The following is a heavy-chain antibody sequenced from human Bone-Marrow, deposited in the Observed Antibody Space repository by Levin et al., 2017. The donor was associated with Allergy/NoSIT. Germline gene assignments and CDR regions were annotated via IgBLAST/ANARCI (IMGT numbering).Heavy chain of an antibody. D-gene: IGHD5-12*01. J-gene: IGHJ4*02. Sequence: LSLTCAASGFTFSSYAMHWVRQAPGKGLEWVAVISYDGSNKYYADSVKGRFTISRDNSKNTLYLQMNSLRAEDTAVYYCARDLGGYSGYDYNGIDYWGQGTLVTVSS. CDR3: ARDLGGYSGYDYNGIDY. V-gene: IGHV3-30-3*01. CDR1: GFTFSSYA. CDR2: ISYDGSNK.